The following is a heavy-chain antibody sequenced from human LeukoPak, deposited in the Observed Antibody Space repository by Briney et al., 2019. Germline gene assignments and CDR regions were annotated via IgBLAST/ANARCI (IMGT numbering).Heavy chain of an antibody. CDR2: VYYSGST. Sequence: PSETLSLTCTVSGGSISSSSYNWGWIRQPPGKGLEWIGSVYYSGSTYYNPSLKSRVTMSVDTSKNRFSLKLSSVTAADTAVYYCTLTYYYDSSGYSRGYWGQGTLVTVSS. D-gene: IGHD3-22*01. J-gene: IGHJ4*02. V-gene: IGHV4-39*03. CDR1: GGSISSSSYN. CDR3: TLTYYYDSSGYSRGY.